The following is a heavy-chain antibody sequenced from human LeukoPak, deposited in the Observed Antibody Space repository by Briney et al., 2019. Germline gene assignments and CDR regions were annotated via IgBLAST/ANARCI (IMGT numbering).Heavy chain of an antibody. Sequence: GGSLRLSCAASGFTFDDYGMSWVRQAPGKGLEWVSGINWNGGSTGYADSVKGRFTISRDNAKNSLYLQMNSLRAEDTAVYYCARVTYGSGTYGAFDYWGQGTLVTVSS. V-gene: IGHV3-20*04. J-gene: IGHJ4*02. CDR3: ARVTYGSGTYGAFDY. CDR2: INWNGGST. CDR1: GFTFDDYG. D-gene: IGHD3-10*01.